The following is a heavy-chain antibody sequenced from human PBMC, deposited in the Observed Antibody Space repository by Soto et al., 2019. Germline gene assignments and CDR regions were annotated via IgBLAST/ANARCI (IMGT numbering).Heavy chain of an antibody. J-gene: IGHJ4*02. D-gene: IGHD3-9*01. CDR2: MNPNSDT. V-gene: IGHV1-8*01. CDR1: EYTSTNLD. CDR3: ARVILTGYSSFDY. Sequence: GASVKVTSKASEYTSTNLDINWVRQATGQGLEWMGWMNPNSDTGCAQKFQGRITMTRDTSTSTVYMELNSLRAEDTAVYYCARVILTGYSSFDYWGQGTLVTVSS.